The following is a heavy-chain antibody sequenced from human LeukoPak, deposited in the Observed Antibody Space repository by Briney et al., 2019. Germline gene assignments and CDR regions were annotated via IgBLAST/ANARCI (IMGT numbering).Heavy chain of an antibody. V-gene: IGHV4-59*01. CDR3: ARVLPGRGVRGVEIDY. D-gene: IGHD3-10*01. Sequence: SETLSLTCTVSGGSISSYYWSRIRQPPGKGLEWIGYIYYSGSTNYNPSLKSRVTISVDTSKNQFSLKLSSVTAADTAVYYCARVLPGRGVRGVEIDYWGQGTLVTVSS. CDR2: IYYSGST. CDR1: GGSISSYY. J-gene: IGHJ4*02.